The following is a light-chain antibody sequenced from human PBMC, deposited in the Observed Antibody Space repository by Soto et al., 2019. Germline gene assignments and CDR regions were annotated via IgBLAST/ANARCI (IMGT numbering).Light chain of an antibody. Sequence: DIQMTQSPSTLSASVGDRVTITCRASQSISNWLAWYQQKPGKAPKLLMSDASSLERGVPSRFSGSGSGTEFTLTISSLKPDDFATYYCQHYNRYSWTFGQGTKVDIK. CDR1: QSISNW. J-gene: IGKJ1*01. CDR3: QHYNRYSWT. CDR2: DAS. V-gene: IGKV1-5*01.